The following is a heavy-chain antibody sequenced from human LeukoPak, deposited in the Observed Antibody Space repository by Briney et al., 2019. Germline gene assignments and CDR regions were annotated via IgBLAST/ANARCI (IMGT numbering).Heavy chain of an antibody. D-gene: IGHD5-18*01. CDR1: GYTFTGYY. Sequence: ASVKVSCKASGYTFTGYYMHWVRQAPGQGLEWMGRINPNIGGTNYAQKFQGRVTMTTDTSIRTAYMELSRLGSDDRALHYCASLADTAMAPGAFDIWGQGTPVTVSS. CDR2: INPNIGGT. CDR3: ASLADTAMAPGAFDI. J-gene: IGHJ3*02. V-gene: IGHV1-2*06.